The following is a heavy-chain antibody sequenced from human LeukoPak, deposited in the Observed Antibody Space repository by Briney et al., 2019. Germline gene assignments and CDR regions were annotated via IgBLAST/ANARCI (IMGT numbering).Heavy chain of an antibody. CDR1: GYTFTGYY. J-gene: IGHJ4*02. V-gene: IGHV1-2*02. D-gene: IGHD3-22*01. CDR2: INPNSGGT. Sequence: GASVKVSCKVSGYTFTGYYMHWVRQAPGQGLEWMGWINPNSGGTNYAQKFQGRVTMIRDTSISTAYMELSRLRSDDTAVYYCARADTYYYDSSGYYTYWGQGTLVTVSS. CDR3: ARADTYYYDSSGYYTY.